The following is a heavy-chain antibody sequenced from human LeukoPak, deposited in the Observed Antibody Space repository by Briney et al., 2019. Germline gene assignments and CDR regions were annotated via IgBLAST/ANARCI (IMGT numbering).Heavy chain of an antibody. CDR2: ISGSGGST. CDR1: GFMFDDYA. J-gene: IGHJ4*02. D-gene: IGHD1-26*01. Sequence: PGGSLRLSCRTSGFMFDDYAMSWVRQAPGKGLEWVSAISGSGGSTYYADSVKGRFTISRDNSKNTLYLQMNSLRAEDTAVYYCAKDLWVGATGFDYWGQGTLVTVSS. V-gene: IGHV3-23*01. CDR3: AKDLWVGATGFDY.